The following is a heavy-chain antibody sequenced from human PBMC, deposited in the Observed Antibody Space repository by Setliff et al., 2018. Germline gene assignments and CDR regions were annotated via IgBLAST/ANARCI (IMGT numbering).Heavy chain of an antibody. Sequence: ASVKVSCKASGYTFTDYYMQWVRQAPGQGLEWMGNINTYSGATNYAHKFQGRVTMTTDTSITTTYMELSSLTSEDMAIYYCARNMGMGQRDYFDYWGRGTLVTVSS. V-gene: IGHV1-2*02. J-gene: IGHJ4*02. D-gene: IGHD6-13*01. CDR3: ARNMGMGQRDYFDY. CDR1: GYTFTDYY. CDR2: INTYSGAT.